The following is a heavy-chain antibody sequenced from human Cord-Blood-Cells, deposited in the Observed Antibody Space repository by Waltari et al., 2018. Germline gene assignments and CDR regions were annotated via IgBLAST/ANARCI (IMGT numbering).Heavy chain of an antibody. CDR3: AREIGYCSSTSCYDAFDI. J-gene: IGHJ3*02. Sequence: QVQLQESGPGLVKPSETLSLTCAVSGYSISSGYYWGWIRQPPGKGLEWIGSIYQSGSTYYNPSLKSRVTISVDTSKNQFSLKLSSVTAADTAVYYCAREIGYCSSTSCYDAFDIWGQGTMVTVSS. CDR1: GYSISSGYY. D-gene: IGHD2-2*01. CDR2: IYQSGST. V-gene: IGHV4-38-2*02.